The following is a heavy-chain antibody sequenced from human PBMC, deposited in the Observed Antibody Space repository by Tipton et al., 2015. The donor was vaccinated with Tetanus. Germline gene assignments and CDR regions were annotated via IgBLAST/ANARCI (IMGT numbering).Heavy chain of an antibody. CDR1: GASINNYY. V-gene: IGHV4-59*01. CDR3: AKTGWFGHMPAFDF. J-gene: IGHJ4*02. D-gene: IGHD3-10*01. CDR2: IHYSGST. Sequence: GASINNYYWNWIRQSPGKGLEWIGYIHYSGSTNYNPSLKSRVTISVDTSKSQFSLKLSSVTAADTAVYYCAKTGWFGHMPAFDFWGQGALVTVSS.